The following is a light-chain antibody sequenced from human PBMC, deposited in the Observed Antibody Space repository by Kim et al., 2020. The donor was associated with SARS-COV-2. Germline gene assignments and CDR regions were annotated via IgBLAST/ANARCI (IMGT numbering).Light chain of an antibody. CDR1: KLGDKY. J-gene: IGLJ3*02. V-gene: IGLV3-1*01. CDR3: QAWDGTTVV. CDR2: QDR. Sequence: SYELTQPPSVSVSPGQTASITCSGEKLGDKYASWYQQRPGQSPILVIYQDRERPSGIPGRFSGSNSGNTATLTIRGTQPLDEAHYYCQAWDGTTVVFGGGTKLTVL.